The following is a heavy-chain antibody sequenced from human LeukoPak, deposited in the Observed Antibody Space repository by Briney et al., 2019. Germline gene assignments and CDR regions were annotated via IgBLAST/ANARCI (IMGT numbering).Heavy chain of an antibody. CDR1: GGSISSGGYY. D-gene: IGHD3-10*01. V-gene: IGHV4-61*02. Sequence: SETLSLTCTVSGGSISSGGYYWSWIRQPPGKGLEYLGRISSTGSTNYNPSLRSRVTISADTSKNHFSLKLTSVTAADTAVYYCARDQTYSGSGIYTYFDYWGQGILVTVSS. CDR2: ISSTGST. CDR3: ARDQTYSGSGIYTYFDY. J-gene: IGHJ4*02.